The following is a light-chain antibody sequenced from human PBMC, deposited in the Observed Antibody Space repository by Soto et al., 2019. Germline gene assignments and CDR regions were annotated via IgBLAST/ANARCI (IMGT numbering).Light chain of an antibody. Sequence: QSVLTQPASVSGSPGQSITISCTGTSSDVGGYNYVSWYQQHPGKAPKLMIFDVSNRPSGVSNRFSGSKSGNTASLTISGLQADDEADYTTSSTYVFGTGTKLTVL. CDR1: SSDVGGYNY. CDR3: SSTYV. V-gene: IGLV2-14*01. J-gene: IGLJ1*01. CDR2: DVS.